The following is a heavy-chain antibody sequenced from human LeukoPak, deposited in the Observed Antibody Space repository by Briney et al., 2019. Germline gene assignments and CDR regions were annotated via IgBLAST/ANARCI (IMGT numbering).Heavy chain of an antibody. D-gene: IGHD3-22*01. Sequence: GESLKISCKGSGYSFTSYWIGWVRQMPGKGLEWMGIIYPGDSDTRYSPSSQGQVTISADKSISTAYLQWSSLKASDTAMYYCARGGWYYYDSSGLIGFDYWGQGTLVTVSS. CDR1: GYSFTSYW. V-gene: IGHV5-51*01. CDR3: ARGGWYYYDSSGLIGFDY. CDR2: IYPGDSDT. J-gene: IGHJ4*02.